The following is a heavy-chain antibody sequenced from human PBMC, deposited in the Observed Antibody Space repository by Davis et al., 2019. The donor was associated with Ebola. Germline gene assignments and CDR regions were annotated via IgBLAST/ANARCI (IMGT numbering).Heavy chain of an antibody. V-gene: IGHV1-2*06. CDR3: AREGTYYYDSSGYYRFDY. J-gene: IGHJ4*02. CDR2: INPNSGGT. D-gene: IGHD3-22*01. CDR1: GYTFTSYY. Sequence: ASVKVSCKASGYTFTSYYMHWVRQAPGQGLEWMGRINPNSGGTNYAQKFQGRVTMTRDTSISTAYMELSRLRSDDTAVYYCAREGTYYYDSSGYYRFDYWGQGTLVTVSS.